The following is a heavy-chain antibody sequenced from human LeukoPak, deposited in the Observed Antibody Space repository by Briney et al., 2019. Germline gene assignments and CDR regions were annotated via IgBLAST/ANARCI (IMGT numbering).Heavy chain of an antibody. CDR1: GGSISSYY. CDR3: ARGKLLWLGEPHYFDY. V-gene: IGHV4-59*01. Sequence: SETLSLTCTVSGGSISSYYWSWIRQPPGKGLEWIGYIYYSGSTNYNPSLKSRVTISVDTSKNQFSLKLSSVTAADTAVYYCARGKLLWLGEPHYFDYWGQGTLVTVSS. D-gene: IGHD3-10*01. J-gene: IGHJ4*02. CDR2: IYYSGST.